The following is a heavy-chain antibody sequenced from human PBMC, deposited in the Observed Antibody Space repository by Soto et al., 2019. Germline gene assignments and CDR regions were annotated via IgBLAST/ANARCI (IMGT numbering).Heavy chain of an antibody. D-gene: IGHD3-3*01. J-gene: IGHJ5*02. V-gene: IGHV4-30-4*01. Sequence: LSLTCTVSGGSISSGDYYWSWIRQPPGKGLEWIGYIYYSGSTYYNPSLKSRVTISVDTSKNQFSLSLSSVTAADTALYFCARLGAYYPALDPRGRGTLVTVTS. CDR1: GGSISSGDYY. CDR2: IYYSGST. CDR3: ARLGAYYPALDP.